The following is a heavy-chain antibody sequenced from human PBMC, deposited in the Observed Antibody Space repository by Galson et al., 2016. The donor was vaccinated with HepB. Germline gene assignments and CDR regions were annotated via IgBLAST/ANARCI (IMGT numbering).Heavy chain of an antibody. V-gene: IGHV3-48*02. CDR1: GFTFSSYS. Sequence: SLRLSCAVSGFTFSSYSMNWVRQAPGKGLEWVSYISSSTSTIYYADSVKGRFTISRENAKNSLYLQMNSLRDEDTAVYYCTRDPPHYYGSGSSVEYFQHWGQGTLVTVSS. J-gene: IGHJ1*01. CDR2: ISSSTSTI. CDR3: TRDPPHYYGSGSSVEYFQH. D-gene: IGHD3-10*01.